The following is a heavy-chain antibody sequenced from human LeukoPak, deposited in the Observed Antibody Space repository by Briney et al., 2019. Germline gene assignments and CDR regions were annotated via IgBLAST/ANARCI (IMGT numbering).Heavy chain of an antibody. V-gene: IGHV5-10-1*01. J-gene: IGHJ4*02. CDR3: ARHADYHILTGFDY. D-gene: IGHD3-9*01. CDR2: IDPSNSYT. CDR1: GYNFTNYW. Sequence: GESLRISCKGSGYNFTNYWISWVRQMPGKGLEWTGRIDPSNSYTNYSPPFQGHVTISADRSISTAYLQWNSLKASDTAMYYCARHADYHILTGFDYWGQGTLVTVS.